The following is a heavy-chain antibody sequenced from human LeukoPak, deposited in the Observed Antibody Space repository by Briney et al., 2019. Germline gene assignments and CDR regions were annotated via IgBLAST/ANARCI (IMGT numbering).Heavy chain of an antibody. CDR2: ISGRGGHT. V-gene: IGHV3-23*01. CDR3: AKLSGYDWGYFDY. CDR1: GFTFSSYA. D-gene: IGHD5-12*01. J-gene: IGHJ4*02. Sequence: GGSLRLSCAASGFTFSSYAMSWVRQAPGKGLEWVSGISGRGGHTYYADSVKGRFTISRDNSKNTLYLQMNSLRAADTAVYYCAKLSGYDWGYFDYWGQGTLATVSS.